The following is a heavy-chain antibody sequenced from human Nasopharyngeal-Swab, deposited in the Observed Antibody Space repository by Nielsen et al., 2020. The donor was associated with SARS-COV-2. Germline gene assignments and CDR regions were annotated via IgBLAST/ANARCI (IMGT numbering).Heavy chain of an antibody. D-gene: IGHD5-12*01. V-gene: IGHV4-59*01. J-gene: IGHJ6*03. CDR2: LYHSGST. CDR1: GASISSYY. CDR3: ASDTISCYVPEYYNYYYMDV. Sequence: SETLSLTCTVSGASISSYYWSWIRKPPGKGLEWIGYLYHSGSTNYNPSLKSRVPISVDTSKNQFSLNLRSVTAADTAVYYCASDTISCYVPEYYNYYYMDVWGKGTTVTVSS.